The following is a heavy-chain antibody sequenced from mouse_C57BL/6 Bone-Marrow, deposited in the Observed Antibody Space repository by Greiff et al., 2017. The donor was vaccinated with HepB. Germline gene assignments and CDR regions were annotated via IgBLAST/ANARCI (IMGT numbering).Heavy chain of an antibody. CDR1: GYTFTDHT. Sequence: VKLQESDAELVKPGASVKISCMVSGYTFTDHTIHWMKQRPEQGLEWIGYIYPRDGSTKYNEKFKGKATLTADKSSSTAYMQLNSLTSEDSAVYFCARGAITTVVAKPSYWYFDVWGTGTTVTVSS. CDR3: ARGAITTVVAKPSYWYFDV. CDR2: IYPRDGST. D-gene: IGHD1-1*01. J-gene: IGHJ1*03. V-gene: IGHV1-78*01.